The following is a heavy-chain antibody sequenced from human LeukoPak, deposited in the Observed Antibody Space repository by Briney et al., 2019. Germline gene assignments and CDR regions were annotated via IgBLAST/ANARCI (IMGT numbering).Heavy chain of an antibody. J-gene: IGHJ4*02. Sequence: SETLSLTCAVYGGSFSGYYWSWVRQPPGKGLEWIGYIYHSGSTYYNSSLKSRVTISVDRSKNQFSLKLSSVTAADTAVYYCARIALAYCGGDCYSDYFDYRGQGTLVTVSS. V-gene: IGHV4-34*01. CDR3: ARIALAYCGGDCYSDYFDY. CDR1: GGSFSGYY. D-gene: IGHD2-21*01. CDR2: IYHSGST.